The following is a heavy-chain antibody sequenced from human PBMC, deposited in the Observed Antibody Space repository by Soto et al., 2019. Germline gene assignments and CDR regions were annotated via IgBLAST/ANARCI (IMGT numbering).Heavy chain of an antibody. CDR3: ACSPWFVPAASGPYYYYYGMDV. CDR1: GGTFSSYA. J-gene: IGHJ6*02. V-gene: IGHV1-69*13. CDR2: IIPIFGTA. D-gene: IGHD2-2*01. Sequence: SVKVSCKASGGTFSSYAISWVRQAPGQGLEWMGGIIPIFGTANYAQKFQGRVTITAGESTSTAYMELSSLRSEDTAVYYCACSPWFVPAASGPYYYYYGMDVWGQGTTVTVSS.